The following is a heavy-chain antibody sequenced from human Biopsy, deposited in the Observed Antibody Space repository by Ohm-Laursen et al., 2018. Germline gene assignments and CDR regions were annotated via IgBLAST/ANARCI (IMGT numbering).Heavy chain of an antibody. CDR2: VYYTGST. CDR1: GDSISSYY. D-gene: IGHD3-22*01. V-gene: IGHV4-59*01. J-gene: IGHJ2*01. CDR3: ARDRGYYSDRTVPGYFDL. Sequence: TLSLTCTVSGDSISSYYWSWIRQSPGKGLEWIGYVYYTGSTGYNPSLQSRVTISVDTSKNHFSLRLRSVTPEDTAIYYCARDRGYYSDRTVPGYFDLWGRGTLVTVSS.